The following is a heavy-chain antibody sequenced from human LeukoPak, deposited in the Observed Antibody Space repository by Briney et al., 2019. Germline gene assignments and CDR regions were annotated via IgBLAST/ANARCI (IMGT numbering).Heavy chain of an antibody. CDR2: MNPNSGNT. V-gene: IGHV1-8*03. D-gene: IGHD3-16*01. J-gene: IGHJ5*02. Sequence: AASVKVSCKASGYTFTSYDINWVRQATGQGLEWMGWMNPNSGNTGYAQKFQGRVTITRNTSISTAYMELGRLRSDDTAVYYCARDVRGENWFDPWGQETLVTVSS. CDR1: GYTFTSYD. CDR3: ARDVRGENWFDP.